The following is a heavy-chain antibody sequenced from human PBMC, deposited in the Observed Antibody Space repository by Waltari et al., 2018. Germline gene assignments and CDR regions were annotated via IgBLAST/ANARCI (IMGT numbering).Heavy chain of an antibody. J-gene: IGHJ3*02. CDR2: FQVSGTT. V-gene: IGHV4-61*02. CDR1: GGSMTSGGYY. D-gene: IGHD3-10*01. CDR3: ARLHYYGSASYNDALDI. Sequence: QVQLQESGPGLVEPSQTLSLTCTVSGGSMTSGGYYWSWIRQPAGNGLEWIGRFQVSGTTESNPSLKSRVTISVDTSKKQFSLTLTSVTAADTAVYYCARLHYYGSASYNDALDIWGQGTMVTVSS.